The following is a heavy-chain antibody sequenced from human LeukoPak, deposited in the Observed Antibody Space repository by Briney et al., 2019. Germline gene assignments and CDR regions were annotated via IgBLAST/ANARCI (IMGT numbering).Heavy chain of an antibody. Sequence: GGSLRLSCAASGFTFSSYGMHWVRQAPGKGLEWVAVISYDGSNKYYADSVKGRLTISRDNSKNTLYLQMNSLGAEDTAVYYCAKDKYGYENLYYFDYWGQGTLVTVSS. J-gene: IGHJ4*02. D-gene: IGHD5-12*01. CDR3: AKDKYGYENLYYFDY. V-gene: IGHV3-30*18. CDR1: GFTFSSYG. CDR2: ISYDGSNK.